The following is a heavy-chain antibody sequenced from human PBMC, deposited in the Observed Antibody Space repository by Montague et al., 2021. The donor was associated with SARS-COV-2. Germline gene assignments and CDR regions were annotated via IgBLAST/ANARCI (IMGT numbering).Heavy chain of an antibody. V-gene: IGHV4-61*01. J-gene: IGHJ6*02. CDR3: ARNPRSITIFGVVTRYGMDV. CDR1: GGSVSSGSYY. Sequence: SETLSLTCIVSGGSVSSGSYYWSWIRQPPGKGLEWIGYIYYSGSTNYXXXLKSRVTISVDTSKNQFSLKLSSVTAADTAVYYCARNPRSITIFGVVTRYGMDVWGQGTMVTVSS. D-gene: IGHD3-3*01. CDR2: IYYSGST.